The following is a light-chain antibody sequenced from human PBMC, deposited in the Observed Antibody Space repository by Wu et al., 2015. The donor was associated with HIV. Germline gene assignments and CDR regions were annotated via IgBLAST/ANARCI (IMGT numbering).Light chain of an antibody. Sequence: AIRITQSPSSLSASTGDKVTITCRASQDISSSLAWYQQKPGKAPKLLIYAASTLESGVPLRFTGSGSGTDFTLTISCLKSEDFATYYCQQYSDYPPITFGQGTRLE. J-gene: IGKJ5*01. CDR3: QQYSDYPPIT. CDR1: QDISSS. V-gene: IGKV1-8*01. CDR2: AAS.